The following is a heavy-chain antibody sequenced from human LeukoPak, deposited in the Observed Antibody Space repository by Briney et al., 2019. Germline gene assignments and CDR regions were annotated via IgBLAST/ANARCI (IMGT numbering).Heavy chain of an antibody. J-gene: IGHJ5*02. CDR2: INPNSGGT. CDR1: GYTFTGYY. V-gene: IGHV1-2*02. CDR3: ARELITGTTRSPSPIGWFDP. D-gene: IGHD1-7*01. Sequence: ASVKVSCKASGYTFTGYYMHWVRQAPGQGLEWMGWINPNSGGTNYGQKFQGRVTMTRDTSISTAYMELSRLRSDDTAVYYFARELITGTTRSPSPIGWFDPWGQGTLVTVSS.